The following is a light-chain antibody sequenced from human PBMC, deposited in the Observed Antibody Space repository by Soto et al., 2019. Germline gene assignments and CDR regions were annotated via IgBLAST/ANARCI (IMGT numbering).Light chain of an antibody. CDR1: SGHSSYA. V-gene: IGLV4-69*01. J-gene: IGLJ2*01. CDR2: LDSDGSH. CDR3: QTWDAGIGV. Sequence: QAVVTQSPSASASLGASVKLTGTLSSGHSSYAIAWHQQQPEKGPRYLMKLDSDGSHSKGDGIPDRFSGSSSGAERYLTISSLQSEDEADYYCQTWDAGIGVFGGGTKLTVL.